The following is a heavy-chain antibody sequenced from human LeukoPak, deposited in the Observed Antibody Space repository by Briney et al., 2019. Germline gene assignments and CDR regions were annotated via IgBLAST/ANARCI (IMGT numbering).Heavy chain of an antibody. CDR2: INPSGGST. CDR1: GYTFTSYY. J-gene: IGHJ5*02. CDR3: ARVGYSSSWYVGFDP. Sequence: ASVKVSSKASGYTFTSYYMHWVRQAPGQGLEWMGIINPSGGSTSYAQKFQGRVTMTRDMSTSTVYMELSSLRSEDTAVYYCARVGYSSSWYVGFDPWGQGTLVTVSS. D-gene: IGHD6-13*01. V-gene: IGHV1-46*01.